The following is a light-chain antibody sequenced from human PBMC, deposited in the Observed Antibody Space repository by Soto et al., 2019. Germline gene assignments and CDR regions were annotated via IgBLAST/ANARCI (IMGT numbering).Light chain of an antibody. V-gene: IGKV3-11*01. J-gene: IGKJ5*01. CDR1: QNIRNY. Sequence: EIVLTQSPANLSLSPGERATRSCRASQNIRNYLVWYQHKPGQAPRLIMYDTSNRATGVPARFSGSRSGTDFTLTISGLEPEDFAVYYCQQRSNWPMVTFGQGTRPEIK. CDR3: QQRSNWPMVT. CDR2: DTS.